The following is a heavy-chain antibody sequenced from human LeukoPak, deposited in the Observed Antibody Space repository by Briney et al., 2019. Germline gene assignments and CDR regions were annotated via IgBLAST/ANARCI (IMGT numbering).Heavy chain of an antibody. CDR3: TTDTRQQLVRFYYYYYMDV. D-gene: IGHD6-13*01. J-gene: IGHJ6*03. CDR2: ISSSSIYI. CDR1: GFTFSSYE. Sequence: GSLRLSCAASGFTFSSYEMNWVRQAPGKGLEWVSSISSSSIYIYYADSLKGRFTISRDNAKNSLSLQMNSLRAEDTAVYYCTTDTRQQLVRFYYYYYMDVWGKGTTVTVSS. V-gene: IGHV3-21*01.